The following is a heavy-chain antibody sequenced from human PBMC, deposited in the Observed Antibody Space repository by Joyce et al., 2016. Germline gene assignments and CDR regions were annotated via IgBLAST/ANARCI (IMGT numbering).Heavy chain of an antibody. Sequence: QVQLVQSGAEVKNPGASVKVSCKTSGYTFTKYGISWVRQAPGQGLELMGWINAYSGDTNYAENFHDRMTITTDTSTSTAYMELRSLRSDDTAVYYCAREKDGDYWGQGTLVTVSS. CDR2: INAYSGDT. J-gene: IGHJ4*02. V-gene: IGHV1-18*04. CDR3: AREKDGDY. CDR1: GYTFTKYG. D-gene: IGHD2-15*01.